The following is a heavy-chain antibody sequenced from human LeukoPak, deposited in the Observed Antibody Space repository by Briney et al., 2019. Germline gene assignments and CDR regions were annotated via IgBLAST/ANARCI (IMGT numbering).Heavy chain of an antibody. CDR1: GGSISSYY. CDR2: IYYSGST. J-gene: IGHJ4*02. V-gene: IGHV4-59*01. D-gene: IGHD3-9*01. CDR3: ARSSLYFDWLFDY. Sequence: PSETLSLTRTVSGGSISSYYWSWIRQPPGKGLEWIGYIYYSGSTNYNPSLKSRVTISVDTSKNQFSLKLSSVTAADTAVYYCARSSLYFDWLFDYWGQGTLVTVSS.